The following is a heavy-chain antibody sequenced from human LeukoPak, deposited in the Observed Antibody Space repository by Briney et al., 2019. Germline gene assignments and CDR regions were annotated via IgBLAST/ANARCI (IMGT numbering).Heavy chain of an antibody. CDR3: AKDWGSSGWYNWFDP. V-gene: IGHV3-30*18. CDR1: GFTISNHG. D-gene: IGHD6-19*01. Sequence: GTSLRLSCAVSGFTISNHGMHWVRQAPGKGLEWVAMISHDGAAVYYGDSVKGRLTISRDNSNNTLYLQMNSLRVEDTAVYYCAKDWGSSGWYNWFDPWGQGTLVTVSS. J-gene: IGHJ5*02. CDR2: ISHDGAAV.